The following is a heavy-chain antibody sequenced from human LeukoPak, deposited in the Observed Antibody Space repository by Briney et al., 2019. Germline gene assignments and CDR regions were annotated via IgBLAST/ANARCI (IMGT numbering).Heavy chain of an antibody. CDR1: GGTFSSYA. J-gene: IGHJ3*02. CDR2: IIPIFGTA. V-gene: IGHV1-69*13. CDR3: ARDYIRRDGYIYDAFDI. Sequence: SVKVSCKASGGTFSSYAISWVRQAPGQGLEWMGGIIPIFGTANYAQKFQGRVTITADESTSTAYMELSSLRSEDTAVYYCARDYIRRDGYIYDAFDIWGQGTMVTASS. D-gene: IGHD5-24*01.